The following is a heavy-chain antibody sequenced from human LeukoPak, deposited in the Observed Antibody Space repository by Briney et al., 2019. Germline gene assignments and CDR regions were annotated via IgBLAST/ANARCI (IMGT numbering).Heavy chain of an antibody. V-gene: IGHV4-39*01. CDR3: ARGGVVAGESGVDY. Sequence: SETLSLTCTVSGGSISSSSYYWGWIRQPPGKGLERIGSIYYSGSTYYNPSLKSRVTISVDTSKNQFSLKLSSVTAADTAVYYCARGGVVAGESGVDYWGQGTLVTVSS. CDR1: GGSISSSSYY. CDR2: IYYSGST. J-gene: IGHJ4*02. D-gene: IGHD6-19*01.